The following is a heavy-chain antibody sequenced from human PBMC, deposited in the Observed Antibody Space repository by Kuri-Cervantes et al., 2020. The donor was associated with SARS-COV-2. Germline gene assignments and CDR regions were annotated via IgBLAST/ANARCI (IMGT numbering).Heavy chain of an antibody. CDR2: IIPILGIA. Sequence: SVKVSCKASGGTFSSYAISWVRQAPGQGLEWMGRIIPILGIANYAQKFQGRVTITADKSTSTAYMELSSLRSEDAAVYYCARDEGDIVVVPAAIANPNWFDPWGQGTLVTVSS. J-gene: IGHJ5*02. D-gene: IGHD2-2*02. V-gene: IGHV1-69*04. CDR3: ARDEGDIVVVPAAIANPNWFDP. CDR1: GGTFSSYA.